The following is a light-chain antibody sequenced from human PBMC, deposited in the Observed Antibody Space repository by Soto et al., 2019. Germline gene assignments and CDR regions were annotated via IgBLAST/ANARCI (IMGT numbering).Light chain of an antibody. CDR3: GTWDDSLSSGV. CDR2: ENI. CDR1: SSNIGNNY. J-gene: IGLJ3*02. V-gene: IGLV1-51*02. Sequence: QSVLTQPPSVSAAPGQKVTISCSGSSSNIGNNYVSWYQHLPGTAPKLLIFENINRPSGIPDRFSASKSGASATLGITGLQPGDEADYYCGTWDDSLSSGVFGGGTKLTVL.